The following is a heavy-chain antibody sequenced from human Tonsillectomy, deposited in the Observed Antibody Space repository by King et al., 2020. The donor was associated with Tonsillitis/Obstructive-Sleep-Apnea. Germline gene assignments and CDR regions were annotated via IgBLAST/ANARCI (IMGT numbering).Heavy chain of an antibody. D-gene: IGHD6-6*01. CDR2: IRSKAYDGTT. J-gene: IGHJ6*02. V-gene: IGHV3-49*04. CDR1: GFTFDDYD. CDR3: SRDFAYSSSSNDYYYYGMDV. Sequence: DVQLVQSGGGLVQPGRSLRLSCTATGFTFDDYDMSWVRQAPGKGLEWVGFIRSKAYDGTTEYAASVRGRFIISRDDFKSIAYLQMNSLKTEDTAVYYCSRDFAYSSSSNDYYYYGMDVWGQGTTVTVSS.